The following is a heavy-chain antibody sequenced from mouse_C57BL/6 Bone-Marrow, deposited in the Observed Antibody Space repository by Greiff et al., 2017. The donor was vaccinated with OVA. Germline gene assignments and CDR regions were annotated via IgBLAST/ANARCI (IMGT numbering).Heavy chain of an antibody. CDR1: GFNIKDDY. CDR2: FDPENGDT. D-gene: IGHD2-1*01. CDR3: TTSDYGNYEFDY. J-gene: IGHJ2*01. V-gene: IGHV14-4*01. Sequence: VQLQQSGAELVRPGASVKLSCTASGFNIKDDYMHWVKQRPEQGLEWIGWFDPENGDTEYASKFQGKATITADTSSNTAYLQLSSLTSEDTAVYYCTTSDYGNYEFDYWGQGTTLTVSS.